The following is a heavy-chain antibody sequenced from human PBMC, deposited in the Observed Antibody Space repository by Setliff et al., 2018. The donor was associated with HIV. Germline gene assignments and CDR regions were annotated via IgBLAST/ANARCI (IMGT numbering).Heavy chain of an antibody. V-gene: IGHV3-53*01. Sequence: GGSLRLSCAASGFTVSSNYMSWVRQAPGKGLEWVSVIYSGGSTYYADSVKGRFTISRDNSKNTLYLQMNSLRAEDTAVYYCAKPLTQWGVSPYHYAVDVWGQGTTVTVSS. CDR1: GFTVSSNY. CDR2: IYSGGST. CDR3: AKPLTQWGVSPYHYAVDV. D-gene: IGHD1-26*01. J-gene: IGHJ6*02.